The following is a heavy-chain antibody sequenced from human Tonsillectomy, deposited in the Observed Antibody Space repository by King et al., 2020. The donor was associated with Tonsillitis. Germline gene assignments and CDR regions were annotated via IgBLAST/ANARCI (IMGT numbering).Heavy chain of an antibody. CDR3: AKEWSPVAGRGATPGD. CDR1: GFTFSSYG. J-gene: IGHJ4*02. Sequence: VQLVESGGGVVQPGGSLRLSCAASGFTFSSYGMHWVRQAPGKGLEWVAFIRFDGTNKYYADSVKGRFTISGDNSKTTLFLQMNSLRTEDPAVYYCAKEWSPVAGRGATPGDRGQGTLVTVSS. D-gene: IGHD1-26*01. CDR2: IRFDGTNK. V-gene: IGHV3-30*02.